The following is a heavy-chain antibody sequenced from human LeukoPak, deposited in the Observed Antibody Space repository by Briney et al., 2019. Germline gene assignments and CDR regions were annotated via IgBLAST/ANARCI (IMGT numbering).Heavy chain of an antibody. J-gene: IGHJ4*02. CDR1: GFTFSSYS. CDR2: ISSSSSYI. V-gene: IGHV3-21*01. D-gene: IGHD3-22*01. CDR3: ARDLSGYYYGLDY. Sequence: PGGSLRLSCAASGFTFSSYSMNWVRQAPGKGLEWVSSISSSSSYIYYADSVKGRFTIPRDNAKNSLYLQMNSLRAEDTAVYYCARDLSGYYYGLDYWGQGTLVTVSS.